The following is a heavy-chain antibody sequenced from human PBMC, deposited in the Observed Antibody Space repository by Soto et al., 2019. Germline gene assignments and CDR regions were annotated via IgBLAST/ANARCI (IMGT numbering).Heavy chain of an antibody. CDR3: VGDYYDGSGYCY. D-gene: IGHD3-22*01. CDR2: NIPILGIA. V-gene: IGHV1-69*02. J-gene: IGHJ1*01. CDR1: GGTFSSYT. Sequence: QVQLVQSGAEVKKPGSSVKVSCKASGGTFSSYTISWVRQAPGQGLEWMGRNIPILGIANYAQKFQGRVTHTPDKPTGTAYGELSSLRSEDTAVDSCVGDYYDGSGYCYWGQGTLFTVSS.